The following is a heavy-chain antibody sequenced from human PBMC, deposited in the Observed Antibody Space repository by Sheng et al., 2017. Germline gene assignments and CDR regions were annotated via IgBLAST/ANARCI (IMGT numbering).Heavy chain of an antibody. Sequence: EVQLVESGGGLVQPGRSLRLSCVASGFTFDDYAMHWVRQAPGKGLEWVSTIIGSGDSTYYADSVKGRLTISRDNSKNTLYLQMNSLRAEDTAEYYCAKGQSAYSKSFDCWGQGTLVTVSS. V-gene: IGHV3-23*04. CDR1: GFTFDDYA. CDR2: IIGSGDST. J-gene: IGHJ4*02. CDR3: AKGQSAYSKSFDC. D-gene: IGHD5-18*01.